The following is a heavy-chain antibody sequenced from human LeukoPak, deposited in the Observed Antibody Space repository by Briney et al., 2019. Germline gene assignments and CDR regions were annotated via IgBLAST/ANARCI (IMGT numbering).Heavy chain of an antibody. V-gene: IGHV3-30*02. CDR1: GFTFSNYG. D-gene: IGHD6-6*01. CDR3: AKDHLVPDYYMDV. CDR2: IRYDGSNK. Sequence: PGGSLRLSCAASGFTFSNYGIHWVRQAPGKGLEWVAFIRYDGSNKYYADSVKGRFTISRDKSKNTLYLQMNSLRAEDMAVYYCAKDHLVPDYYMDVWGKETTVTISS. J-gene: IGHJ6*03.